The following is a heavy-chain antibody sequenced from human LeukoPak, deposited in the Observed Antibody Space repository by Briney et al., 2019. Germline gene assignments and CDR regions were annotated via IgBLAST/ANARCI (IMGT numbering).Heavy chain of an antibody. CDR1: GFTFSSYE. CDR3: ARTLGSRSDV. Sequence: PGGSLRLSCSASGFTFSSYEMNWVRQAPGKGLEWLSYFSSSGSTIYYADSVKGRFTITRDNAKNSLYLQMNSLRAEDTAVYYCARTLGSRSDVWGQGTTVTVSS. D-gene: IGHD3-22*01. CDR2: FSSSGSTI. V-gene: IGHV3-48*03. J-gene: IGHJ6*02.